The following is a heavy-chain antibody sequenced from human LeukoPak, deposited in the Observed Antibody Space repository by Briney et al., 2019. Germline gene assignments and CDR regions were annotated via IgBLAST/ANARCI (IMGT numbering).Heavy chain of an antibody. CDR1: GYTFTGYY. D-gene: IGHD3-22*01. CDR2: INPNSGGT. Sequence: VSVKVSCKASGYTFTGYYMHWVRQAPGQGLEWMGWINPNSGGTNNAQKFQGRVTMTRDTSISTAYMELSRLRSDDTAVYYCARVSNYYDSSGYYPSKALSYWGQGTLVTVSS. CDR3: ARVSNYYDSSGYYPSKALSY. V-gene: IGHV1-2*02. J-gene: IGHJ4*02.